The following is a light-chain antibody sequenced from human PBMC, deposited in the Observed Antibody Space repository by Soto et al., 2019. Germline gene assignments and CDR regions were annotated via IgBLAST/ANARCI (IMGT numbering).Light chain of an antibody. V-gene: IGLV3-21*02. CDR3: QVWDSSSDQHV. CDR1: NIGSKS. Sequence: SFELTQPPSVSVAPGQTARITWGGNNIGSKSVHWYQQKPGQAPVLVVYDDSDRPSGIPERFSCSTSGNTATLTISRVEAGDEADYSCQVWDSSSDQHVCGTGTKVTVL. J-gene: IGLJ1*01. CDR2: DDS.